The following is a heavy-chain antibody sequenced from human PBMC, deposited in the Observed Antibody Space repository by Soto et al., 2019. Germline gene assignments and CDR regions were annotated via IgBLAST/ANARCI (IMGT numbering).Heavy chain of an antibody. D-gene: IGHD2-15*01. CDR1: GGSISSSTYL. CDR3: ARASCSGGSCYFDFDY. J-gene: IGHJ4*02. V-gene: IGHV4-39*07. CDR2: IYYSGST. Sequence: PSETLSLTCTVSGGSISSSTYLWGWIRQPPGKGLEWIGSIYYSGSTYYNPSLKSRVAISVDKSKNQFSLKLSSVTAADTAVYYCARASCSGGSCYFDFDYWGQGTLVTVSS.